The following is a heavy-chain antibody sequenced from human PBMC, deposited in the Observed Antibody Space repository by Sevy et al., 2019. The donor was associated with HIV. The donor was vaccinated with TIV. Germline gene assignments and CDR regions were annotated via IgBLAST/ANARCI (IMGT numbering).Heavy chain of an antibody. CDR3: ARRYSTSPPASMDV. CDR1: GYSISSGYY. V-gene: IGHV4-38-2*01. Sequence: SETLSLTCAVSGYSISSGYYWGWIRQPPGKGLEWIGRMYHSGNTYYNPSLKSRVTISVVTSKNQFSLKLSSVPAADTAVYYCARRYSTSPPASMDVWGKGTTVTVSS. CDR2: MYHSGNT. D-gene: IGHD6-13*01. J-gene: IGHJ6*04.